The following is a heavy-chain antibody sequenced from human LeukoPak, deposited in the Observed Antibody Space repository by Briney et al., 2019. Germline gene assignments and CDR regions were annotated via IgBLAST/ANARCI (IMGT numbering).Heavy chain of an antibody. CDR2: ISSSSSTI. J-gene: IGHJ4*02. CDR1: GFTFSSYS. CDR3: ARGGLAIGPVYYFDY. D-gene: IGHD3-3*02. Sequence: GGSLRLSCAASGFTFSSYSMNWVRQAPGKGLEWVSYISSSSSTIYYADSVKGRFTISRDNAKNSLYLQMNSLRAEDTAVYYCARGGLAIGPVYYFDYWGQGTLVTVSS. V-gene: IGHV3-48*01.